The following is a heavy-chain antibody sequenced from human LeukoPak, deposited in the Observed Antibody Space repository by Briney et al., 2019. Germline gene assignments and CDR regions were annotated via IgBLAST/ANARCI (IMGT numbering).Heavy chain of an antibody. D-gene: IGHD3-3*01. CDR3: ARERDDYYFDY. V-gene: IGHV3-48*03. CDR2: ISRSGTII. CDR1: GSTFSGYE. Sequence: GGSLRLSCAASGSTFSGYEMNWVRQAPGKGLEWVSYISRSGTIISYTDSVKGRFTISRDSAKNSLYLQMNSLRAEDTAVYYCARERDDYYFDYWGQGTLVTVSS. J-gene: IGHJ4*02.